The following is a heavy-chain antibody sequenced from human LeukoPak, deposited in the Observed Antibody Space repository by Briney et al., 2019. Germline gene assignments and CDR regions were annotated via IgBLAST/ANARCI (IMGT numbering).Heavy chain of an antibody. D-gene: IGHD4-23*01. CDR3: AREVAGGHFNHYGMDV. CDR2: IYYSGST. CDR1: GGSISSGGYY. V-gene: IGHV4-31*03. J-gene: IGHJ6*02. Sequence: SETLSLTCTVSGGSISSGGYYWSWIRQHPGEGLEWIGYIYYSGSTYYNPSLKSRVTISVDTSKNQFSVKLISVTAADTAVYYCAREVAGGHFNHYGMDVWGQGTTVTVS.